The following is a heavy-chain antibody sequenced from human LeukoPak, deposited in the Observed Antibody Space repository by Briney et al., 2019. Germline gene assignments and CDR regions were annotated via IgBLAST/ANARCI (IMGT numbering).Heavy chain of an antibody. CDR3: ARYAYSSSWYSYYYMDV. J-gene: IGHJ6*03. D-gene: IGHD6-13*01. Sequence: GGSLRLSCAASGFTFDDYGMSWVRQAPGKGLEWVSGINWNGGSTGYADSVKGRFTISRDNAKNSLYLQMNSLRAEDTALYYCARYAYSSSWYSYYYMDVWGKGTTVTVSS. CDR1: GFTFDDYG. CDR2: INWNGGST. V-gene: IGHV3-20*04.